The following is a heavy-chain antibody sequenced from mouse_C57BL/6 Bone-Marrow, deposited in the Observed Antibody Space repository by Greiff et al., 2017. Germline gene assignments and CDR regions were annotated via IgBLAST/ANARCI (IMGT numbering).Heavy chain of an antibody. CDR3: ASAYYRKCYAMDD. CDR1: GYTFTSYW. CDR2: IYPGSGST. J-gene: IGHJ4*01. V-gene: IGHV1-55*01. D-gene: IGHD2-14*01. Sequence: QVQLQQPGAELVKPGASVKMSCKASGYTFTSYWITWVKQRPGQGLEWIGDIYPGSGSTNYNEKFKSKATLTVDTSSSTAYMQLSSLTSEDSAVYYCASAYYRKCYAMDDWGQGTSVTVSS.